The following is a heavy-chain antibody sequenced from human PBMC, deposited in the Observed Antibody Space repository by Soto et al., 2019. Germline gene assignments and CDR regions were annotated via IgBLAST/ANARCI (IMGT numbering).Heavy chain of an antibody. CDR2: ISYDGSNK. Sequence: QVQLVESGGGVVQPGRSLRLSCAPSGFTFSSYGMHWVRQAPGKGLEWVAVISYDGSNKYYADSVKGRFTISRDNSKNTPYLQMNSLRAEDTAVYYCATAEYQLLWCFQHWGQGALVTVSS. CDR3: ATAEYQLLWCFQH. CDR1: GFTFSSYG. V-gene: IGHV3-30*03. D-gene: IGHD2-2*01. J-gene: IGHJ1*01.